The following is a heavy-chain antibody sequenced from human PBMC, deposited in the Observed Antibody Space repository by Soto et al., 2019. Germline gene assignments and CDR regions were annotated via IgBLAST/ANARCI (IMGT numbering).Heavy chain of an antibody. CDR2: IIPIFGTA. CDR3: ARESSCQLLPGYFDY. J-gene: IGHJ4*02. D-gene: IGHD2-2*01. V-gene: IGHV1-69*13. CDR1: GGTFSSYA. Sequence: SVKVSCKASGGTFSSYAISWVRQAPGQGLEWMGGIIPIFGTANYAQKFQGRVTITADESTSTPYMELSSLRSEDTAVYYCARESSCQLLPGYFDYWGQGTLVTVSS.